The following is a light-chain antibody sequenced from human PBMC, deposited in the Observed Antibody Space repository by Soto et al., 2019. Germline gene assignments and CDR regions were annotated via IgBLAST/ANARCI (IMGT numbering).Light chain of an antibody. J-gene: IGLJ2*01. Sequence: QSVLPQPPSVSGSPGPRVTISCTGSSSNIGAGYDVHWYQQLPGTAPKLLVYGYNNRPSGVPDRFSVSKSGTSASLTITWLQNEDEADYYCQSYYSSLSAWVFGGGTKVAVL. V-gene: IGLV1-40*01. CDR3: QSYYSSLSAWV. CDR1: SSNIGAGYD. CDR2: GYN.